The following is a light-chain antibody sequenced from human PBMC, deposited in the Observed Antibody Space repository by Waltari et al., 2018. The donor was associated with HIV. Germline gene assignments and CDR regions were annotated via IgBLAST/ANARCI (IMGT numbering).Light chain of an antibody. V-gene: IGLV2-14*01. Sequence: QSALTQPASVSGSPGRSITISCTGPNSDIGGYNYVSWYQQHPGRAPKLILYDVTTRPSGVSDRFSGSKSGNTASLTISGLLAEDEADYYCSSYASNTYVVFGGGTKLTVL. J-gene: IGLJ2*01. CDR2: DVT. CDR1: NSDIGGYNY. CDR3: SSYASNTYVV.